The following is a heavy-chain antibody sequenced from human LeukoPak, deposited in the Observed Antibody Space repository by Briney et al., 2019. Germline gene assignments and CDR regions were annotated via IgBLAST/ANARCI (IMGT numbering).Heavy chain of an antibody. CDR3: ARDSRIVVVPAANRLHRGRTGTTSDY. CDR1: GFTFSSYS. V-gene: IGHV3-21*01. CDR2: ISSSSSYI. Sequence: GGSLRLSCAASGFTFSSYSMNWVRQAPGKGLEWVSSISSSSSYIYYADSVKGRFTISRDNAKNSLYLQMNSLRAEDTAVYYCARDSRIVVVPAANRLHRGRTGTTSDYWGQGTLVTVSS. D-gene: IGHD2-2*01. J-gene: IGHJ4*02.